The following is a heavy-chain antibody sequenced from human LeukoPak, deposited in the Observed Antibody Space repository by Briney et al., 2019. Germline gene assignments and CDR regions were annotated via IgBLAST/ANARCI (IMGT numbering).Heavy chain of an antibody. CDR3: ARLYSDWFDP. CDR2: IYYSGST. V-gene: IGHV4-39*01. D-gene: IGHD2-15*01. Sequence: SETLSLTCTVSGGSISNSNYYWGWIRQPPGKGLEWIGNIYYSGSTYYNPSLRCRFTISVDTSKNQFSLKLTSVTAADTAVYYCARLYSDWFDPWGQGTLVTVSS. J-gene: IGHJ5*02. CDR1: GGSISNSNYY.